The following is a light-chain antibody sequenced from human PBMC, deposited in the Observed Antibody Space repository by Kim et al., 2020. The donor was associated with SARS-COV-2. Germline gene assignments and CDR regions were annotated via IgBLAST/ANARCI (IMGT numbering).Light chain of an antibody. CDR2: AAS. Sequence: ASVGARVTITCLTTQSISSHLNWYQQKPGRAPQLLISAASTLQGGVPSRFSGSGSETDFTLTISSLQPEDFATYFCQQSYITPFTFGPGTKVDIK. CDR3: QQSYITPFT. V-gene: IGKV1-39*01. CDR1: QSISSH. J-gene: IGKJ3*01.